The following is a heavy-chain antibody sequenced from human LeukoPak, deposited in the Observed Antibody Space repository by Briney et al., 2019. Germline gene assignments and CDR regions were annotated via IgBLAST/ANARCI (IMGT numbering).Heavy chain of an antibody. Sequence: GGSLRLSCAASGFTFSSYSMNWVRQAPGKGLEWVSSISSSSSYIYYADSVKGRFTISRDNSKNTLYLQMNSLRAEDTAVYYCAKDRVVAVIHYIDAFDIWGQGTMVTVSS. D-gene: IGHD3-22*01. CDR2: ISSSSSYI. CDR1: GFTFSSYS. CDR3: AKDRVVAVIHYIDAFDI. V-gene: IGHV3-21*04. J-gene: IGHJ3*02.